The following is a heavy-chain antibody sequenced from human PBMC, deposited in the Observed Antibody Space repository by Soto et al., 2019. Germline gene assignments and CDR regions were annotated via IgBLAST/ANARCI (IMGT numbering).Heavy chain of an antibody. CDR3: ARYRFGGYGGDFAV. V-gene: IGHV2-5*02. D-gene: IGHD5-12*01. CDR2: IYGDGDK. CDR1: GLSLTTSGVG. Sequence: QITWKESGPTLVKPTQTLTLTCTFFGLSLTTSGVGVGWIRQPPGKALEWVALIYGDGDKRYSPSLKSRLTITKNTSKNQVVLTMSNMDAVDTATYYCARYRFGGYGGDFAVWGQGTVVTVSS. J-gene: IGHJ3*01.